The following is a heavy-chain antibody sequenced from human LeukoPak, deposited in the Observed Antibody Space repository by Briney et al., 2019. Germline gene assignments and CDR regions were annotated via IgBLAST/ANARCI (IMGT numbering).Heavy chain of an antibody. CDR2: ITGSSRAI. J-gene: IGHJ4*02. Sequence: GGSLRLSCAASGFNFTSDTMDCVRQAPGKGLEWISFITGSSRAIYYADSVKGRFTISRDNAKNSVFLQMKSLRADDTAIYYCARNLVWGGSSSSLGYWGQGTLVTVAS. D-gene: IGHD6-6*01. V-gene: IGHV3-48*01. CDR3: ARNLVWGGSSSSLGY. CDR1: GFNFTSDT.